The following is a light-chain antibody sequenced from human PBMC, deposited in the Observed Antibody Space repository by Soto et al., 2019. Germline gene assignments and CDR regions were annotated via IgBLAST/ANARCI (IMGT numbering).Light chain of an antibody. Sequence: QSALTQPRSVSGSPGQSVTISCTGTSSDVGGYNYVSWYQQHPGKAPKLMIYDVSKRPSGVPDRFSGSKSGNTASLTISGLQAEDEADYYCCSYAGSYTLVVFGGGTKFTVL. CDR1: SSDVGGYNY. J-gene: IGLJ2*01. CDR3: CSYAGSYTLVV. CDR2: DVS. V-gene: IGLV2-11*01.